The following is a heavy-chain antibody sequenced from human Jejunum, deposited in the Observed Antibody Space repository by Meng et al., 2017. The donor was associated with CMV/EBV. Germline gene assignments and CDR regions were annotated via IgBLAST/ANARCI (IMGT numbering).Heavy chain of an antibody. CDR3: ARSRNALVPYYDIPSL. Sequence: IFSNYWMHWVRQAPGKGLVWVSRVNNDGSDTIYADSVKGRFTISRDNAKSSLYLQLNSLRAGDTAVYFCARSRNALVPYYDIPSLWGQGTTVTVSS. CDR2: VNNDGSDT. V-gene: IGHV3-74*01. J-gene: IGHJ6*02. D-gene: IGHD3-9*01. CDR1: IFSNYW.